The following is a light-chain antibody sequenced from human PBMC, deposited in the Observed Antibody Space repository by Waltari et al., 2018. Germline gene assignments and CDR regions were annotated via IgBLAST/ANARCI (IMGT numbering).Light chain of an antibody. V-gene: IGKV1-39*01. CDR2: AAS. Sequence: DIQMTQPPSSLPPSVRDRVTITCRSSQTISSYLNWYQQKPGKAPKLLIYAASSLESGVPSRFSGSGSGTDFTLTISSLQPEDFASYYCQQSYSIPQTFGQGTKLEIK. CDR1: QTISSY. J-gene: IGKJ2*01. CDR3: QQSYSIPQT.